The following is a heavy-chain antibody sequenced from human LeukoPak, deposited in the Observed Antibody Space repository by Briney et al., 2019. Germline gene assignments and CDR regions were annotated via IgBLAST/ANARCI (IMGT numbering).Heavy chain of an antibody. V-gene: IGHV3-7*01. D-gene: IGHD1-26*01. CDR3: ARGTVGYLYYFDY. CDR1: GFTFSDYY. Sequence: PGGSLRLSCAASGFTFSDYYMSWIRQAPGKGLEWVANIKQDGSEKYYVDSVKGRFTISRDNAKNSLYLQMNSLRAEDTAVYYCARGTVGYLYYFDYWGQGTLVTVSS. CDR2: IKQDGSEK. J-gene: IGHJ4*02.